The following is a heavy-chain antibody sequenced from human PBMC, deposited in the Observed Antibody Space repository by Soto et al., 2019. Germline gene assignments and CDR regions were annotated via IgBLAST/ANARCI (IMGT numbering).Heavy chain of an antibody. CDR1: GGSLSRSY. V-gene: IGHV4-4*07. J-gene: IGHJ3*02. CDR2: ISTSGST. Sequence: SETLSLTCIVSGGSLSRSYWTWIRQPAGKGLEWIGRISTSGSTNYNPSLTSRVTMSVDTSKNQFSLKLSSVAAADTAVYYCAAYSSTLGTFDIWGQGTKVTVSS. D-gene: IGHD6-13*01. CDR3: AAYSSTLGTFDI.